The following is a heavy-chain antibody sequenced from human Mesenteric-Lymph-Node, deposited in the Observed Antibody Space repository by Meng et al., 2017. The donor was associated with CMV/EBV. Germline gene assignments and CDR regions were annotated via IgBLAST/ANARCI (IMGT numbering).Heavy chain of an antibody. CDR1: GFTFTSYW. CDR2: INSDGSGT. V-gene: IGHV3-74*01. Sequence: ETLSLTCAASGFTFTSYWMHWVRQVPGKGLVWVSRINSDGSGTSCADSVKGRFTISRDNAKNTLYLQMNSLRAEDTAVYYCARETSRSCGDNCYLNWFDPWGQGTLVTVSS. J-gene: IGHJ5*02. CDR3: ARETSRSCGDNCYLNWFDP. D-gene: IGHD2-21*02.